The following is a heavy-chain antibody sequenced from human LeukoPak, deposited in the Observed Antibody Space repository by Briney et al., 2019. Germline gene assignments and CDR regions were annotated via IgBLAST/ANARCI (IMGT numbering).Heavy chain of an antibody. V-gene: IGHV1-8*01. Sequence: GASVKVSCKASGYTFTSYDINWVRQATGQGLEWMGWMNPNSGNTGYAQKFQGRVTMTRNTSISTAYMELSSLRSEDTAVYYCARSPFKGYCSGGSCYFLDYWGQGTLVTVSS. CDR1: GYTFTSYD. D-gene: IGHD2-15*01. J-gene: IGHJ4*02. CDR3: ARSPFKGYCSGGSCYFLDY. CDR2: MNPNSGNT.